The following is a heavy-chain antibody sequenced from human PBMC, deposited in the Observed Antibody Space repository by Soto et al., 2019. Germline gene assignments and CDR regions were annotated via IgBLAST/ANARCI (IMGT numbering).Heavy chain of an antibody. CDR1: GYSISTGSY. J-gene: IGHJ4*02. CDR2: MYFTGTT. CDR3: ARDLNYGLYYFDY. V-gene: IGHV4-38-2*02. Sequence: SETLSLTCTVSGYSISTGSYLGWIRQPPGKGLEWIGSMYFTGTTYYNPSLKSRVTMSVDTSQNQLSLKLTSVTAADTAVYYCARDLNYGLYYFDYWGQGTLVTVSS. D-gene: IGHD3-10*01.